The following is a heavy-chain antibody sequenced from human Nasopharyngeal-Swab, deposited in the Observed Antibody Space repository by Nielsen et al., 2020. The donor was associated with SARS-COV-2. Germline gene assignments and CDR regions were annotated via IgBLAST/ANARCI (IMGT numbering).Heavy chain of an antibody. CDR2: INQDGSEK. CDR3: VRLSIATAGVDY. CDR1: GFTLGNYW. Sequence: GASLTNSCAASGFTLGNYWMIWVRQAPGKGLEWVANINQDGSEKYYLDSVEGRFTISRDNPKNSLYLQMNSLRAEDTAVFYCVRLSIATAGVDYWGQGTLVTVSS. D-gene: IGHD6-13*01. J-gene: IGHJ4*02. V-gene: IGHV3-7*01.